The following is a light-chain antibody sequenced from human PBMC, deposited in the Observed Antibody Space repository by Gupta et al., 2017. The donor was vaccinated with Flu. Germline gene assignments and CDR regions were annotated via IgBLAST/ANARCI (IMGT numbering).Light chain of an antibody. CDR3: HSSDSDGTWV. V-gene: IGLV3-25*03. CDR2: KDM. J-gene: IGLJ3*02. Sequence: YELTHPSTLSVYPVQTARLTCSGDALPKHYTYWYQQKPGQAPVLVIFKDMQRPTGISERISGSTFGTTVTLTISGVQAEDEADYYCHSSDSDGTWVFGGGTKLTVL. CDR1: ALPKHY.